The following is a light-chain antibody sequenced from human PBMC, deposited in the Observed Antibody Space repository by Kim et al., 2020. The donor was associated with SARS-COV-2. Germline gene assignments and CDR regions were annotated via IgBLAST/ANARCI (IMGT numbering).Light chain of an antibody. V-gene: IGKV3-11*01. CDR2: EAS. CDR3: QRRDNWPPFT. Sequence: LSPGEIATLSCRDSQSLNTFLAWYQHKPGRAPRLLIYEASNRAPGVPVRFSGSGSSTDFALTISNLEPEDSAVYYCQRRDNWPPFTFGQGTKLEI. CDR1: QSLNTF. J-gene: IGKJ2*01.